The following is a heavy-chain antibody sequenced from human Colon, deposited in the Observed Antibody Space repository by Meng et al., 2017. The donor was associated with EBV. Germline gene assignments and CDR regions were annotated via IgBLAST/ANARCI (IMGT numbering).Heavy chain of an antibody. D-gene: IGHD6-19*01. Sequence: QLQQTGHGLVTPSLTLSLTSPVSGGSVSSGGYYWTWIRQHPGKGLEWFGHIYYSGSTFYNPSLKRRVIISIDTSKNQFSLNLRSVTAADTAVYYCARVSSGWDYFDYWGQGTLVTVSS. CDR3: ARVSSGWDYFDY. CDR2: IYYSGST. J-gene: IGHJ4*02. V-gene: IGHV4-31*02. CDR1: GGSVSSGGYY.